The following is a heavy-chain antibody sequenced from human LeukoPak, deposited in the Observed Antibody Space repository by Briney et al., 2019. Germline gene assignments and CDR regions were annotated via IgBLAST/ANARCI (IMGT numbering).Heavy chain of an antibody. V-gene: IGHV1-69*06. CDR2: IIPIFGTA. CDR3: ARGAAAGLVFDY. CDR1: GGTFSSYA. J-gene: IGHJ4*02. D-gene: IGHD6-13*01. Sequence: GASVNVSCKASGGTFSSYAINWVRQAPGQGLEWMGGIIPIFGTANYAQQFQGRVTITADKSTGTAYMELSSLRSEDTAVYYCARGAAAGLVFDYWGQGTLVTVSS.